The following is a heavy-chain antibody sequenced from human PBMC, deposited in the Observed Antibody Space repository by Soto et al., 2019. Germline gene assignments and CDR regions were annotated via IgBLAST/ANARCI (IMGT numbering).Heavy chain of an antibody. Sequence: EVQLVESGGGLVQPGGSLRLSCAASGLIFSNYKMHWVRQAPGKGLVWVSRINTDGSIIDYADSVKGRFTVSRDNAKXXXXXXXXXXXXXXXXXXXXXXXTDGLHYWGQGTLVTVSS. V-gene: IGHV3-74*01. CDR3: XXXTDGLHY. CDR2: INTDGSII. CDR1: GLIFSNYK. J-gene: IGHJ4*02. D-gene: IGHD2-2*02.